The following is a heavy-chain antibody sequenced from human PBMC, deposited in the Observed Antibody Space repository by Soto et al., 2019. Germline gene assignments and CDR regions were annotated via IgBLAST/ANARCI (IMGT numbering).Heavy chain of an antibody. CDR1: GGTFSRYT. CDR2: IIPIAAIA. V-gene: IGHV1-69*02. J-gene: IGHJ5*02. D-gene: IGHD3-10*01. Sequence: QVQLVQSGAEVQKPGSSVQVSCKASGGTFSRYTINWVRQAPGQGLEWMGRIIPIAAIANYTQKFQGRVTITVDKSSTTAYMELSSLRSDDTAVYYCARGSTIVRGAPSWFDPWGQGTLVTVSS. CDR3: ARGSTIVRGAPSWFDP.